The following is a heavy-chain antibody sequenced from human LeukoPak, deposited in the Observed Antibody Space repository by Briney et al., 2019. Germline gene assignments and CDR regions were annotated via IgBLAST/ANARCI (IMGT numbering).Heavy chain of an antibody. D-gene: IGHD3-16*01. CDR1: GFTFSSYS. Sequence: GGPLRLSCAASGFTFSSYSMNWVRQAPGKGLEWVSSISSSSSYIYYADSVKGRFTISRDNAKNSLYLQMNSLRAEDTAVYYCARFDYDYVWGRRGYWGQGTLVTVSS. V-gene: IGHV3-21*01. J-gene: IGHJ4*02. CDR3: ARFDYDYVWGRRGY. CDR2: ISSSSSYI.